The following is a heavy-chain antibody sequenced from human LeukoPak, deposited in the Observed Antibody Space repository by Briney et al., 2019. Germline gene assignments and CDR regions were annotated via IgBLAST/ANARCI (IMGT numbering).Heavy chain of an antibody. J-gene: IGHJ6*03. V-gene: IGHV3-48*01. CDR2: IGTSSTTI. D-gene: IGHD6-25*01. Sequence: GGSLRLSCAASGFTFTVAWMSWVRQAPRKGLEWVSNIGTSSTTIYYADSVKGRFTISRDNAKNSLYLQMNSLRADDTAVYYCARFAAGGSYYYYMDVWGKGTTVTVSS. CDR1: GFTFTVAW. CDR3: ARFAAGGSYYYYMDV.